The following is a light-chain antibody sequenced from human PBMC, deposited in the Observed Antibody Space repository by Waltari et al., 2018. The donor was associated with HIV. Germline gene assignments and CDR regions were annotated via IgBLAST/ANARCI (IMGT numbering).Light chain of an antibody. V-gene: IGLV2-14*01. J-gene: IGLJ2*01. CDR1: SSDVGGYHY. CDR3: SSYTSSSTLVV. Sequence: QSALTQPASVSGSPGQSITISCPGTSSDVGGYHYVSWYQQHPGKAPKLMIYEVSNRPSGVSNRFSGSKSGNTASLTISGLQAEDEADYYCSSYTSSSTLVVFGGGTKLTVL. CDR2: EVS.